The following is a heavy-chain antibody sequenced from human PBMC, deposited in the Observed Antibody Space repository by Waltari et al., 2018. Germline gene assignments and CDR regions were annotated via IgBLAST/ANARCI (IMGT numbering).Heavy chain of an antibody. CDR1: VVSITSNRPS. CDR3: ATYIGASVGTAAFDV. D-gene: IGHD5-12*01. Sequence: QLQLQESGPRLVRPSEPLSLICPVPVVSITSNRPSWAWIRQSPGQGLEWIGTVSYSGTTYISPSLKSRVSVSRDTSKNQVSLILGSVTAADMAVYYCATYIGASVGTAAFDVWGQGTMVTVSS. J-gene: IGHJ3*01. V-gene: IGHV4-39*01. CDR2: VSYSGTT.